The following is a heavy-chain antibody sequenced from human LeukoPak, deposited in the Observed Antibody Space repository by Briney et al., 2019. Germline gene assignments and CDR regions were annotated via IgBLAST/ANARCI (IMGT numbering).Heavy chain of an antibody. Sequence: SQTLSLTCAVSGGSISSGGYSGTCFRQPPGKGLEWIGYFYHSGSPYYNPSLKSRVTISVDRSKNQFSLKLSSVTAADTAVYYCARGTMVRGVIRWFDPWGQGTLVTVSS. J-gene: IGHJ5*02. D-gene: IGHD3-10*01. V-gene: IGHV4-30-2*01. CDR2: FYHSGSP. CDR3: ARGTMVRGVIRWFDP. CDR1: GGSISSGGYS.